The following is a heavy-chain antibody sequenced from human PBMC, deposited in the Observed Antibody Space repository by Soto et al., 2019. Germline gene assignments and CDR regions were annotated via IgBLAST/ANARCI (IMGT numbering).Heavy chain of an antibody. J-gene: IGHJ4*02. V-gene: IGHV1-69*04. CDR3: ARDSPIGSTFSGYDAIAY. Sequence: GASVKVSCKASGGTFSSYTISWVRQAPGQGLEWMGRIIPILGIANYAQKFQGRVTITADKSTSTAYMELSSLRSEDTAVYYCARDSPIGSTFSGYDAIAYWGQGTLVTVSS. D-gene: IGHD5-12*01. CDR1: GGTFSSYT. CDR2: IIPILGIA.